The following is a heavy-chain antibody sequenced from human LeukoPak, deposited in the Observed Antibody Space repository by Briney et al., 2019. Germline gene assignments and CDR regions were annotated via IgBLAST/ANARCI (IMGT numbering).Heavy chain of an antibody. CDR2: TYYRSKWYN. Sequence: SWTLSLTCAISGDSVSSNSAAWNWTRQSPSRGLEWLGRTYYRSKWYNDYAVSVKSRITISPDTSKNQFSLQLNSVTPEDTAVYYCAREGYWFGRWGQGTLVSVSS. CDR1: GDSVSSNSAA. J-gene: IGHJ5*02. V-gene: IGHV6-1*01. CDR3: AREGYWFGR.